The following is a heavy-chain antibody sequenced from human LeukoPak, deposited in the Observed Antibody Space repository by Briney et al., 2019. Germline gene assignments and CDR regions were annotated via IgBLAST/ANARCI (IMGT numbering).Heavy chain of an antibody. CDR3: ARDLGY. CDR2: ISSRSSYI. CDR1: GFTFSSYS. D-gene: IGHD3-16*01. Sequence: GGSLRLSCAASGFTFSSYSMNWVRQAPGKGLEGVSCISSRSSYIYYSDSVKGRFTISRDNAKNSLYLQMNSLRAEDTAVYYCARDLGYWGQGTLVTVSS. J-gene: IGHJ4*02. V-gene: IGHV3-21*01.